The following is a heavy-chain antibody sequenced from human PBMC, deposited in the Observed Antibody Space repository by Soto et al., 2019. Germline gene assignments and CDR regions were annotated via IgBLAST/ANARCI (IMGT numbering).Heavy chain of an antibody. J-gene: IGHJ4*02. Sequence: GGSLRLSCAASGFTFSSYAMSWVRQAPGKGLEWVSAISGSGDSTYYADSVKGRFTISRDNSKNTLYLQMNSLRAEDTAVYYCAKDGRVSYDSSGYFFDYWGQGTLVTVSS. CDR3: AKDGRVSYDSSGYFFDY. V-gene: IGHV3-23*01. CDR2: ISGSGDST. D-gene: IGHD3-22*01. CDR1: GFTFSSYA.